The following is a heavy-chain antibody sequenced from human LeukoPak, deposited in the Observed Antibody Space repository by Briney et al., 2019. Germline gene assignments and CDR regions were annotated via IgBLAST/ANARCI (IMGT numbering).Heavy chain of an antibody. J-gene: IGHJ5*02. CDR1: GYSFTNYD. CDR3: ARGLGTYWGKDFLNWFDP. V-gene: IGHV1-8*02. D-gene: IGHD7-27*01. Sequence: ASVKVSCKASGYSFTNYDINWVRQAAGQGLEWMGWVNPNNGDAGFSQKFQGRVTLTSNASLTTAYMELTSLTSEDTAVYYCARGLGTYWGKDFLNWFDPWGQGTLVTVSS. CDR2: VNPNNGDA.